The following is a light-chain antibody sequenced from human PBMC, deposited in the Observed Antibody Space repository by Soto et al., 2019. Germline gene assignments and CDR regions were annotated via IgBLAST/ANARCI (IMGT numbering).Light chain of an antibody. CDR3: QSYDTSLGGWV. CDR1: SSNIGAGYD. V-gene: IGLV1-40*01. CDR2: GNS. J-gene: IGLJ2*01. Sequence: QSVLTQPPSVSGAPGQRVTISCTGSSSNIGAGYDVHWYQQLPGTAPKLLIYGNSNRPSGVPDRFSGSKSGTSASLAITGLQAEDEDAYYCQSYDTSLGGWVFGGGTKLTVL.